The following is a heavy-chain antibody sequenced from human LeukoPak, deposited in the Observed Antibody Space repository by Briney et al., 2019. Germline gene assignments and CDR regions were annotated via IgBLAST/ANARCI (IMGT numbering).Heavy chain of an antibody. CDR1: GYTFTGYY. D-gene: IGHD3-22*01. Sequence: ASVKVSCKASGYTFTGYYMHWVRQAPGQGLEWMGWINPNSGGTNYAQKFQGWVTMTRDTSISTAYTELSRLRSDDTAVYYCARDTYYYDSSGYGENWFDPWGQGTLVTVSS. CDR2: INPNSGGT. J-gene: IGHJ5*02. CDR3: ARDTYYYDSSGYGENWFDP. V-gene: IGHV1-2*04.